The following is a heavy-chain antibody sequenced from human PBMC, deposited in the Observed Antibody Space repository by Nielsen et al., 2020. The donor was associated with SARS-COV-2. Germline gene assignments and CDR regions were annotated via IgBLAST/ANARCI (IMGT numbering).Heavy chain of an antibody. CDR3: ATQAEGYKSPYDY. CDR1: GFTFSTYA. D-gene: IGHD3-10*01. CDR2: IGGGGART. J-gene: IGHJ4*02. V-gene: IGHV3-23*01. Sequence: GESLKISCAASGFTFSTYAMNWVRQAPGKGLEWVSGIGGGGARTFYADSVKGRFTVSRDNSKNTLYLQINSLRADDTAVYYCATQAEGYKSPYDYWGQGTLVTVSS.